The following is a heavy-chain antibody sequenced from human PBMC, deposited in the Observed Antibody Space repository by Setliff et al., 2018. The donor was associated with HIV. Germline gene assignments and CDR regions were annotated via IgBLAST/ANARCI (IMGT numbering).Heavy chain of an antibody. CDR2: IKQDGSEK. V-gene: IGHV3-7*03. Sequence: GGSLRLSCVASGFTFSDYWMTWFRQASGKGLQWVANIKQDGSEKKYVDSVQGRFTISRDNAKNSLYLQMSSLRADDTAVYYCARVPTNPDFYYYYMDVWGKGTTVTVS. J-gene: IGHJ6*03. CDR1: GFTFSDYW. CDR3: ARVPTNPDFYYYYMDV.